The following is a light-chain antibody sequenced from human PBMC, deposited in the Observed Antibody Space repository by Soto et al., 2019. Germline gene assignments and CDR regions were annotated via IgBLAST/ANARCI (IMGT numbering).Light chain of an antibody. CDR3: SSYTSSSTYV. CDR1: SSDVGGYNY. V-gene: IGLV2-14*01. J-gene: IGLJ1*01. Sequence: QSLLTKPASLSGSPGQSITISCTGTSSDVGGYNYVSWYQQHPGKAPKLMIYEVSNRPSGVSNRFSGSKSGNTASLTISGLQAEDEADYYCSSYTSSSTYVFGTGTKVTVL. CDR2: EVS.